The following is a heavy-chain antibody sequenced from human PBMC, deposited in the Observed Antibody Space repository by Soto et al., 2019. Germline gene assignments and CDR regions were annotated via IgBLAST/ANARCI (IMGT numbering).Heavy chain of an antibody. J-gene: IGHJ5*01. Sequence: EVQLVESGGGLVQPGESLRLSCAASGFTFSSYWMHWVRQAPGKGLVWVSRINSDGSRTNYADSEKGRFTVTRDNAKNTQYLKMNSLRVEATAVYYCERVLTGSLNWFDSWGQGTLVTVSS. CDR1: GFTFSSYW. CDR2: INSDGSRT. D-gene: IGHD6-13*01. V-gene: IGHV3-74*01. CDR3: ERVLTGSLNWFDS.